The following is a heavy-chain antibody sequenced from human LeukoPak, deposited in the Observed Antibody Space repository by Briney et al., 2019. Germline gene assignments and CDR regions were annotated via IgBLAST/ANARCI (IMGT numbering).Heavy chain of an antibody. D-gene: IGHD3-22*01. CDR3: ARYYYDSSGQPFDAFDI. CDR2: INSDGSST. V-gene: IGHV3-74*01. Sequence: GGSLRLSCAASGFTFSSYWMHWVRQAPGKGQVWVSRINSDGSSTSYADSVKGRFTISRDNAKNTLYLQMNSLRAEDTAVYYCARYYYDSSGQPFDAFDIWGQGTMVTVSS. J-gene: IGHJ3*02. CDR1: GFTFSSYW.